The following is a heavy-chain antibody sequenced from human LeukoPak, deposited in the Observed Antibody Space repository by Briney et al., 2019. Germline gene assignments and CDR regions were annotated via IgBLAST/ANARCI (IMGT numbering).Heavy chain of an antibody. J-gene: IGHJ4*02. V-gene: IGHV1-2*02. CDR1: GYTFMHYY. Sequence: ASVKVSCKTSGYTFMHYYLHWVRQAPGQGLEWMGWINPSGGGSYYSREFMGRFSMSRDTATNTIYMELRSLNSGDTAFYYCARVKGNGSQLRGTLDNWGQGTLVTVSS. D-gene: IGHD3-16*01. CDR2: INPSGGGS. CDR3: ARVKGNGSQLRGTLDN.